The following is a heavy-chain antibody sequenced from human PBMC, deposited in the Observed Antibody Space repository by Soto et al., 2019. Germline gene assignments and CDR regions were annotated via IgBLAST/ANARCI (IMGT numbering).Heavy chain of an antibody. CDR3: ATLETYCGGDCYSYFDY. J-gene: IGHJ4*02. V-gene: IGHV1-69*01. CDR2: IIPIFGTA. Sequence: QVQLVQSGAEVKKPGSSVKVSCKASGGTFSSYAISWVRQAPGQGLEWMGGIIPIFGTANYAQKFQGRVTITADESTSTAYMELSRLRSEDTAVYYCATLETYCGGDCYSYFDYWGQGTLVTVSS. D-gene: IGHD2-21*02. CDR1: GGTFSSYA.